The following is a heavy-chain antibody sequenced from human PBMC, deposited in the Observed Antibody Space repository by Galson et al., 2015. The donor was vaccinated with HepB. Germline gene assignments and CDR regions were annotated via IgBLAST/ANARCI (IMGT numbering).Heavy chain of an antibody. CDR1: GFTFNNYA. D-gene: IGHD4-11*01. CDR3: ARGIPRATDYISKHYYYSMDV. V-gene: IGHV3-30*04. Sequence: SLRLSCAASGFTFNNYAMHWVRQAPGRGLEWVAVISNDATNQFYGDSVQGRFTIYRDNSRNTLYLQMNSLKNGDTAVYYCARGIPRATDYISKHYYYSMDVCDQATAVTGSS. CDR2: ISNDATNQ. J-gene: IGHJ6*02.